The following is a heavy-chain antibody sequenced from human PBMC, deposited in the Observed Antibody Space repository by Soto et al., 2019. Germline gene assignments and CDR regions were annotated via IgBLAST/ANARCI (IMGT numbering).Heavy chain of an antibody. CDR3: EREISYYDSSGYHFDY. V-gene: IGHV1-69*01. CDR2: IIPIFGTA. D-gene: IGHD3-22*01. Sequence: QVQLVQSGAEVKKPGSSVKVSCKASGGTFSSYAISWVRQAPGQGLEWMGGIIPIFGTANYAQKFQGRVIITAYESTSTAYMERSSLKSEDMAVYYCEREISYYDSSGYHFDYWGQGTLFTV. J-gene: IGHJ4*02. CDR1: GGTFSSYA.